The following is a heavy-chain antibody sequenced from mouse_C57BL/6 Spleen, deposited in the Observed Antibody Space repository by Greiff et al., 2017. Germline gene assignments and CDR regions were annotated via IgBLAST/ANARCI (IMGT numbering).Heavy chain of an antibody. V-gene: IGHV1-64*01. CDR3: ASGSPFDY. CDR1: GYTFTSYW. J-gene: IGHJ2*01. CDR2: IHTNSGST. Sequence: VQLKQPGAELVKPGASVKLSCKASGYTFTSYWMHWVKQRPGQGLEWIGMIHTNSGSTNYNEKFKSKATMTVDKSSSTAYMQLSSLTSEDSAVYYCASGSPFDYGGQGTTLTVAS.